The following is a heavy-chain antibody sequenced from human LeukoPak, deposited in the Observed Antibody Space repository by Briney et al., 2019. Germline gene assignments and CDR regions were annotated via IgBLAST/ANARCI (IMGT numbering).Heavy chain of an antibody. Sequence: SETLSLTCAVYGGSFSGYYWSWIRQPPGKGLEWIGEINHSGSTNYNPSLKSRVTISVDTSKNQFSLKLSSVTAADTAVYYCARRWGPKVTRLNNWFDPWGQGTLVTVSS. CDR3: ARRWGPKVTRLNNWFDP. V-gene: IGHV4-34*01. CDR1: GGSFSGYY. CDR2: INHSGST. D-gene: IGHD7-27*01. J-gene: IGHJ5*02.